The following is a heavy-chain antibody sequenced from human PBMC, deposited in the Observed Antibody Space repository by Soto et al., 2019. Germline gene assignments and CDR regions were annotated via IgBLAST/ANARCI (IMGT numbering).Heavy chain of an antibody. D-gene: IGHD6-13*01. J-gene: IGHJ4*02. Sequence: GSLSLSCAASGFTFRNYNMNWVRQAPGKGLEWVSYISSSTSTIYYADSVKGRFTISRDNAKNSLFLQMNSLRAEDTAVYYCARGRGAAADYFDFWGQGTLVTVSS. CDR3: ARGRGAAADYFDF. CDR2: ISSSTSTI. CDR1: GFTFRNYN. V-gene: IGHV3-48*04.